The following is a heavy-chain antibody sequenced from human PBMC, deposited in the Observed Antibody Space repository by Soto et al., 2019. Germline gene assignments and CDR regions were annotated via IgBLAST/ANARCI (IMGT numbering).Heavy chain of an antibody. V-gene: IGHV1-69*13. CDR2: IIPIFGTA. Sequence: SVKVSCKAYGGTFSSYAISWVRQAPGQGLEWMGGIIPIFGTANYAQKFQGRVTITADESTSTAYMELSSLRSEDTAVYYCEMNEYFGSYYYYGMDVWGQGTTVTVSS. CDR1: GGTFSSYA. D-gene: IGHD3-9*01. CDR3: EMNEYFGSYYYYGMDV. J-gene: IGHJ6*02.